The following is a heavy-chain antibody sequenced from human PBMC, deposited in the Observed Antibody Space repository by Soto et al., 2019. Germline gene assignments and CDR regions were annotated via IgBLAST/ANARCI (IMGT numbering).Heavy chain of an antibody. CDR1: GFTFSSYA. D-gene: IGHD3-3*01. V-gene: IGHV3-23*01. Sequence: GGCMRLSCAASGFTFSSYAMSWVRQAPGKGLEWVSAISGSGGSTYYADSVKGRFTISRDNSKNTLYLQMNSLRAEDTAVYYCAKEIEYYDVWSGWLPDGMDVWGQGTTVTVSS. CDR3: AKEIEYYDVWSGWLPDGMDV. J-gene: IGHJ6*02. CDR2: ISGSGGST.